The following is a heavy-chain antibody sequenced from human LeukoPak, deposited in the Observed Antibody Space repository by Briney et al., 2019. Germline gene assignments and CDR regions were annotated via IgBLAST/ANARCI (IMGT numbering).Heavy chain of an antibody. CDR2: IYHSGST. D-gene: IGHD4-23*01. V-gene: IGHV4-38-2*02. Sequence: SETLSLTCTVSGYSISSGYYWGWIRQPPGKGLEWIGEIYHSGSTNYNPSLKSRVTISVDTPKNQFSLKLSSVTAADTAVYYCAREKEYGGNSEDYWGRGTLVTASS. J-gene: IGHJ4*02. CDR3: AREKEYGGNSEDY. CDR1: GYSISSGYY.